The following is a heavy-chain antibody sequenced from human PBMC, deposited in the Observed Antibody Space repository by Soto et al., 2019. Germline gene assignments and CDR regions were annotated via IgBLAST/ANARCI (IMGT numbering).Heavy chain of an antibody. D-gene: IGHD6-13*01. CDR3: ARASATIAAAAIFDY. V-gene: IGHV4-4*02. Sequence: PSETLSLTCAVSGGAISSSKWWSWVRQPPGKGLEWIGEIYQIGSTNYNPSLESRVRMSVDKSRNQFSLKLTSVSAADTAVYYCARASATIAAAAIFDYWGQGTLVTVS. CDR2: IYQIGST. J-gene: IGHJ4*02. CDR1: GGAISSSKW.